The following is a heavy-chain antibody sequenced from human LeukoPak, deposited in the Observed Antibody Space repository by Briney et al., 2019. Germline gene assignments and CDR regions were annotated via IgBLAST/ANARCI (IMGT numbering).Heavy chain of an antibody. V-gene: IGHV3-48*03. CDR3: ARVEDDYGDYYYGMDV. Sequence: PGGSLRLSCAASGFTFSSYEMNWVRQAPGKGLEWVSYISSIGSTVHYADSVEGRFTISRDNAQNSLYLQMSSLRAEDTAVDYCARVEDDYGDYYYGMDVWGQGTTVTVSS. CDR2: ISSIGSTV. CDR1: GFTFSSYE. D-gene: IGHD4-17*01. J-gene: IGHJ6*02.